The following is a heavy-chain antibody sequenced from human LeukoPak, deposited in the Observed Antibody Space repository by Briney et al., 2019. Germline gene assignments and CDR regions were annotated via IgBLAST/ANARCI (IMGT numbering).Heavy chain of an antibody. CDR2: IIPIFCTA. Sequence: ASVKVSCKASGGTFSSYAISWVRQAPGQGLEWMGGIIPIFCTANYAQKFQGRVTITADKSTSTAYMELSSLRSEDTAVYYCAREPNTVTEAPRDYYYYYMDVWGKGTTVTVSS. J-gene: IGHJ6*03. CDR3: AREPNTVTEAPRDYYYYYMDV. CDR1: GGTFSSYA. V-gene: IGHV1-69*06. D-gene: IGHD4-17*01.